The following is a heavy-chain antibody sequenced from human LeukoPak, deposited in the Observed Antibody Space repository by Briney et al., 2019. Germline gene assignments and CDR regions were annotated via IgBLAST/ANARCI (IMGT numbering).Heavy chain of an antibody. CDR3: AKGPWEWLYYFDY. D-gene: IGHD3-3*01. V-gene: IGHV3-23*01. J-gene: IGHJ4*02. CDR2: ISGSGGST. CDR1: GFTFDDYA. Sequence: GGSLRLSCAASGFTFDDYAMHWVRQAPGKGLEWVSAISGSGGSTYYADSVKGRFTISRDNTKNTLYLQMNSLRAEDTAVYYCAKGPWEWLYYFDYWGQGTLVTVSS.